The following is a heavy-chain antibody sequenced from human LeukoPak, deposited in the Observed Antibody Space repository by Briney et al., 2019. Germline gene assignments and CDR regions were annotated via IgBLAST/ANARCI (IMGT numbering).Heavy chain of an antibody. V-gene: IGHV3-33*06. CDR2: IWYDGSNK. CDR1: GLTFSSYG. D-gene: IGHD2-21*01. J-gene: IGHJ3*02. CDR3: AKISLHSPAPAAARDDALDI. Sequence: GGSLRLSCAASGLTFSSYGMHWVRQAPGKGLEWVAVIWYDGSNKYYADSVKGRFTISRDNSKNTLYLQMNSLRAEDTAVYYCAKISLHSPAPAAARDDALDIWGQGTMVTVSS.